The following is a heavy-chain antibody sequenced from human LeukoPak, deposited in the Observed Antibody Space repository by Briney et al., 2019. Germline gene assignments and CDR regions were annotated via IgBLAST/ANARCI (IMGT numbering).Heavy chain of an antibody. V-gene: IGHV3-7*03. CDR3: AKDIDDLGAFDI. J-gene: IGHJ3*02. CDR2: INQDGSDK. D-gene: IGHD1-26*01. CDR1: GFTFCSYW. Sequence: PGGSLRLSCAASGFTFCSYWMNWVRQAPGKGLKWLANINQDGSDKYYVDSVKGRFTISRDNSKNSLYLQMNSLRTEDSALYYCAKDIDDLGAFDIWGQGTMVTVSS.